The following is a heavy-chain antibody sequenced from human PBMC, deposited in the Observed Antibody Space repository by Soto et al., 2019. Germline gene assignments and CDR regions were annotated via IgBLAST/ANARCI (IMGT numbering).Heavy chain of an antibody. D-gene: IGHD6-13*01. CDR1: GGPINSPVYY. V-gene: IGHV4-30-4*01. CDR3: ARGISKYSSWYEPHTWFEA. J-gene: IGHJ5*02. Sequence: SETLSLTCNVSGGPINSPVYYWTGIRQSPGKGLEWIGYLYFNGGTQYNPSLRTPISMSLDTSKKHFSLKMRSVTGADTAVYYCARGISKYSSWYEPHTWFEASGQGALVTVSS. CDR2: LYFNGGT.